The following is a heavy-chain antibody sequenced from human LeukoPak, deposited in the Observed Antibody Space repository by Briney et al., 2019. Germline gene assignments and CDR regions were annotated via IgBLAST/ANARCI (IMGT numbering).Heavy chain of an antibody. V-gene: IGHV4-59*01. CDR3: ARVRSGSYLDY. J-gene: IGHJ4*02. CDR2: IYYSGCT. Sequence: PSETLSLTCTVSGGSISSYYWSWIRQPPGKGLEWIGYIYYSGCTNYNPSLKSRVTISVDTSKNQFSLKLSSVTAADTAVYYCARVRSGSYLDYWGQGTLVTVSS. CDR1: GGSISSYY. D-gene: IGHD1-26*01.